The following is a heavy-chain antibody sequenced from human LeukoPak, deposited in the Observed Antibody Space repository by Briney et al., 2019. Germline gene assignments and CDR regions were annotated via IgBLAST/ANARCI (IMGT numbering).Heavy chain of an antibody. D-gene: IGHD3-10*01. CDR1: GGSIRSTTYY. CDR2: INHSGST. CDR3: ARSGPVLLWFGESPRKFDY. J-gene: IGHJ4*02. Sequence: SETLSLTCTVSGGSIRSTTYYWGWIRQPPGKGLEWIGEINHSGSTNYNPSLKSRVTISVDTSKNQFSLKLSSVTAADTAVYYCARSGPVLLWFGESPRKFDYWGQGTLVTVSS. V-gene: IGHV4-39*07.